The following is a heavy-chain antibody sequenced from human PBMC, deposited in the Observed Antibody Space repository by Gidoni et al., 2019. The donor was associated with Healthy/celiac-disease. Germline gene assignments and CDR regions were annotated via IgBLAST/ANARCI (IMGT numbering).Heavy chain of an antibody. J-gene: IGHJ3*02. V-gene: IGHV1-18*01. D-gene: IGHD3-22*01. CDR1: GYTFTSYG. CDR2: ISAYNGNT. Sequence: QVQLVQSGAEVKKPGASVKVSCKASGYTFTSYGISWVRQAPGQGLERMGWISAYNGNTNYAQKLQGRVTMTTDTSTSTAYMELRSLRSDDTAVYYCARGWRRVTMIVVSDAFDIWGQGTMVTVSS. CDR3: ARGWRRVTMIVVSDAFDI.